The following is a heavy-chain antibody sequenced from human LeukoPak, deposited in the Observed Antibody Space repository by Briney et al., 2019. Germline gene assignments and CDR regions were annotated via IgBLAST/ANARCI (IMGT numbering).Heavy chain of an antibody. Sequence: GGSLRLSCAASGFTFSDYYMSWVRQAPGKGLEWVSVIYSGGSTYYADSVKGRFTISRDNSKNTLYLQMNSLRAEDTAVYYCAREYLHAFDIWGQGTMVTVSS. CDR2: IYSGGST. V-gene: IGHV3-53*01. CDR3: AREYLHAFDI. CDR1: GFTFSDYY. J-gene: IGHJ3*02.